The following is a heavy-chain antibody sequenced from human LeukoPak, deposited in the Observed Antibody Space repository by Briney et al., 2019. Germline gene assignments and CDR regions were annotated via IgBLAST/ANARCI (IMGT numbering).Heavy chain of an antibody. CDR1: GVSISSYY. CDR2: IYTSGST. D-gene: IGHD6-19*01. J-gene: IGHJ6*03. CDR3: WRVGSSVLAVARTQPNLLYYYYMDV. Sequence: NASETLSLTCTVSGVSISSYYWSWIRQPAGKGLEWIGRIYTSGSTNYNPSLKSRVTMSVDTSKNQFSLKLSSVTAADTAVYYCWRVGSSVLAVARTQPNLLYYYYMDVWGKGTTVTVSS. V-gene: IGHV4-4*07.